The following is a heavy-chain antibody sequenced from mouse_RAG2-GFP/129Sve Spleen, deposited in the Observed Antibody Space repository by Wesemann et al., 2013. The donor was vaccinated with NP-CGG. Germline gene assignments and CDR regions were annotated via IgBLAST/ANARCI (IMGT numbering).Heavy chain of an antibody. D-gene: IGHD1-1*02. J-gene: IGHJ2*01. CDR1: GFAFSSYD. CDR3: ARHGNYFDY. CDR2: ISGGGGSIT. V-gene: IGHV5-12-1*01. Sequence: EVQLVESGGGLVKPGGSLKLSCAASGFAFSSYDMSWVRQTPEKRLEWVAYISGGGGSITFYPDTMKGRFTISRDNAKNTLYLQMSSLKSEDTAMYYCARHGNYFDYWGAKGHHSHSLL.